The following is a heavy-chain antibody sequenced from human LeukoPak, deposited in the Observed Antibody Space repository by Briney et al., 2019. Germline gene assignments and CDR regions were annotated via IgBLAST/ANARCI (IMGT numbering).Heavy chain of an antibody. V-gene: IGHV4-39*01. D-gene: IGHD3-9*01. Sequence: SETLSLTCSVSGGSISSTTCYWGWIRQPPGKGLEWIGSMSYIGSTYYNPSLKSRVTISVHMSKNHFSLKLSSVTAADTAVYYCARHRRHYDILTGYYAGHFDIWGQGTMVTVSS. CDR1: GGSISSTTCY. CDR3: ARHRRHYDILTGYYAGHFDI. J-gene: IGHJ3*02. CDR2: MSYIGST.